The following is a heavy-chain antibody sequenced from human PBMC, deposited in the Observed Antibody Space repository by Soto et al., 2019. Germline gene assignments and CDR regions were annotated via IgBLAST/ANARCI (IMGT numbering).Heavy chain of an antibody. Sequence: GGSLRLSCAASGFMFSTTDMSWVRQAPGKGLEWVTTIEGSGTITYYADSVRGRFTISRDNSKNTVYLQMDSLTADDTAVYYCVKNSGWFNPWGQGTPVTVSS. J-gene: IGHJ5*02. D-gene: IGHD3-10*01. CDR3: VKNSGWFNP. CDR1: GFMFSTTD. V-gene: IGHV3-23*01. CDR2: IEGSGTIT.